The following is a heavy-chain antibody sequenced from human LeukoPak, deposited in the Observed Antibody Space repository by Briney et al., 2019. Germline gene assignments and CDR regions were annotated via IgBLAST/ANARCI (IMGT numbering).Heavy chain of an antibody. Sequence: PSETLSLTCSVSGVSISSTRYFWGWIRQPPGKGLELITTIYYSGSSYYDPFLNSRATISVNTSKNQFTLKRTSVTAADTAVYFCARLQRQVVAAIEAFYYFESWGEGRLMTVSS. J-gene: IGHJ4*02. CDR2: IYYSGSS. V-gene: IGHV4-39*01. D-gene: IGHD2-15*01. CDR3: ARLQRQVVAAIEAFYYFES. CDR1: GVSISSTRYF.